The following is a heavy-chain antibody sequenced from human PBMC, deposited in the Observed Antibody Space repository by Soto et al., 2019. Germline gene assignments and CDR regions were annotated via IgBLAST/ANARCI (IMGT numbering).Heavy chain of an antibody. CDR2: ISGSGRYT. V-gene: IGHV3-23*01. J-gene: IGHJ2*01. D-gene: IGHD3-9*01. CDR3: FFQAEDGIRHCSTVSAFLLNRSSDL. Sequence: KGLEWLSLISGSGRYTDYADSVKGRFTVSRDNSKNTVYLQMNSLRVEDTALYYFFFQAEDGIRHCSTVSAFLLNRSSDL.